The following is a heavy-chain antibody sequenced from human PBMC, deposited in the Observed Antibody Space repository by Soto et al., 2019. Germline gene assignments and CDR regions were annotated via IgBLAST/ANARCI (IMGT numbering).Heavy chain of an antibody. D-gene: IGHD2-2*01. J-gene: IGHJ4*02. Sequence: QLQLQESGPGLVKPSETLSLTCTVSGGSISSSSYYWAWVRQPPGQGLEWIGSVYYSGTTDYNPSLKSRVHISGDTYKNQFSLKLSSVTAADTAWFYFARLIHCKTTSCYFDYWGQGTLVTVSS. CDR2: VYYSGTT. V-gene: IGHV4-39*01. CDR3: ARLIHCKTTSCYFDY. CDR1: GGSISSSSYY.